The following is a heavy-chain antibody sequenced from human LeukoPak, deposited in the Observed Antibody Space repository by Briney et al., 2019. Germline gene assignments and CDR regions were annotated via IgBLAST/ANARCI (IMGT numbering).Heavy chain of an antibody. V-gene: IGHV3-11*04. CDR1: GFTFSDYY. CDR3: ARGLAAAGLDFDY. Sequence: GGSLRLSCAASGFTFSDYYMSWIRQAPGKGLEWVSYISSSGTTIYYADSVKGRFTISRDNAKNSLYLQMNSLRAEDTAVCYCARGLAAAGLDFDYWGQGTLVTVSS. D-gene: IGHD6-13*01. CDR2: ISSSGTTI. J-gene: IGHJ4*02.